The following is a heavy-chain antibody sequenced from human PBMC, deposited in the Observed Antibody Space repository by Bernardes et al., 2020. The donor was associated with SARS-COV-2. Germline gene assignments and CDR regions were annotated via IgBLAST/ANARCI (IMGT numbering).Heavy chain of an antibody. J-gene: IGHJ4*02. V-gene: IGHV3-23*01. CDR3: AKEGVSTVTPISLYYFDY. CDR2: ITVSGDGT. Sequence: GSLRLSCVASGFTFSSYAMSWVRHTPGKGLEWVSAITVSGDGTYYADSVKGRFTISRDNSKYTLYLQMNSLRAEDTALYYCAKEGVSTVTPISLYYFDYWGQGTLVTVSS. D-gene: IGHD4-17*01. CDR1: GFTFSSYA.